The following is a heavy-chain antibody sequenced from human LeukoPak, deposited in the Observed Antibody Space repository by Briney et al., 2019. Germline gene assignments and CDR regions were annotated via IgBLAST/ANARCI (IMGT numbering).Heavy chain of an antibody. D-gene: IGHD6-6*01. Sequence: ASVKVSCKASGYTFTAYYLHWLRQAPGQGLEWMGWVSPKSGGTSYAQKFQGRVTMTRDTSITTAYMELSSLTSDDTAMYYCARDGIYSTSFDAYDIWGQGTMVTVSS. V-gene: IGHV1-2*02. J-gene: IGHJ3*02. CDR1: GYTFTAYY. CDR3: ARDGIYSTSFDAYDI. CDR2: VSPKSGGT.